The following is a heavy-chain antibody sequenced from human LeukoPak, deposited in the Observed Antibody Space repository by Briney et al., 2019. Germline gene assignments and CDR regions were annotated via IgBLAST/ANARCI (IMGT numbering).Heavy chain of an antibody. J-gene: IGHJ4*02. Sequence: SGGSLRLSCAASGFTFSTHSMHWVRQAPGKGLEWVSSISASSNFIHYAESVRGRFTISRDNAKNSLYLQMNSLGAQDTAVYYCARPATGYCSSAGCHWDSWGQGTLVTVSS. D-gene: IGHD2-2*01. CDR1: GFTFSTHS. V-gene: IGHV3-21*01. CDR3: ARPATGYCSSAGCHWDS. CDR2: ISASSNFI.